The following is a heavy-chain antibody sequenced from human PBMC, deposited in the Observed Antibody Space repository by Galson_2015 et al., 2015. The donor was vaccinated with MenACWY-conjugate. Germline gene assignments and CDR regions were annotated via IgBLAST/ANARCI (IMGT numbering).Heavy chain of an antibody. V-gene: IGHV3-23*01. J-gene: IGHJ6*03. D-gene: IGHD6-6*01. CDR1: GFSFRSNA. CDR2: ISAGGGST. CDR3: VKERGSLSHNYYFYFMDV. Sequence: SLRLSCAASGFSFRSNAMSWVRQAPGKGLEWVSAISAGGGSTYYPDYAKGRFTISRDNSKNTLFLEMNSLRGEDTALYYCVKERGSLSHNYYFYFMDVWGKGTTVTVS.